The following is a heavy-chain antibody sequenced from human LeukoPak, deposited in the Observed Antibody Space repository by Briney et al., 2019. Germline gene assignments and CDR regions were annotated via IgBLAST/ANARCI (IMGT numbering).Heavy chain of an antibody. CDR1: GFTFSSYS. D-gene: IGHD6-13*01. Sequence: GGSLRLSCAASGFTFSSYSMNWLRQAPGRGLEWVSSISSGSSYKYYADSLKDRIAISRDNAKNSLYLEMNSLRVEDTALYYSARGVAPAGTVVDPEFDYTYYFMDVWGEGTTVTVSS. CDR3: ARGVAPAGTVVDPEFDYTYYFMDV. J-gene: IGHJ6*03. V-gene: IGHV3-21*01. CDR2: ISSGSSYK.